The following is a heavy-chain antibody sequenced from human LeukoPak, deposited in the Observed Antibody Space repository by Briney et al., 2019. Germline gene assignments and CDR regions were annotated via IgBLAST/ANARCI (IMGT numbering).Heavy chain of an antibody. Sequence: ASVTVSFKTSGYTFTGYYIHWVRQAPGQGLEWLGRIDPNSGGTSYAHNFQGRVTMTRDTSISTAYMDLSSLTSDDTAVYYCARDSRVSGDYWGQGTLVTVSS. CDR3: ARDSRVSGDY. CDR2: IDPNSGGT. D-gene: IGHD2-2*01. J-gene: IGHJ4*02. V-gene: IGHV1-2*06. CDR1: GYTFTGYY.